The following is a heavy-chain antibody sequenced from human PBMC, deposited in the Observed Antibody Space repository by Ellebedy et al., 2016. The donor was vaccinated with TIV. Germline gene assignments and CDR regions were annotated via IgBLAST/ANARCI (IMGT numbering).Heavy chain of an antibody. D-gene: IGHD6-19*01. CDR2: ISYDGSNK. Sequence: GESLKISXAASGSTFSTYGMHWVRQAPGKGLEWVAVISYDGSNKYYVDSVKGRFTISRDNSKNTLYVQMNSLRGEDTAVYYCARESSSGVHFDHWGQGTLVTVSS. V-gene: IGHV3-30*03. CDR3: ARESSSGVHFDH. CDR1: GSTFSTYG. J-gene: IGHJ4*02.